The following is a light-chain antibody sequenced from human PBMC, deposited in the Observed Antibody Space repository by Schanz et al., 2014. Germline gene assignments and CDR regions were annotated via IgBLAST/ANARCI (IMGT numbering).Light chain of an antibody. CDR1: QSVDSTY. J-gene: IGKJ1*01. CDR3: QQYGSSPWT. CDR2: GAS. Sequence: EIVLTQSPGTLSLSPGERATLSCRGSQSVDSTYLAWYQQKPGQAPRLLIHGASNRATGIPDRFGGSGSGTDFTLTISRLEAEDFAVYYCQQYGSSPWTFGQGTKVEVK. V-gene: IGKV3-20*01.